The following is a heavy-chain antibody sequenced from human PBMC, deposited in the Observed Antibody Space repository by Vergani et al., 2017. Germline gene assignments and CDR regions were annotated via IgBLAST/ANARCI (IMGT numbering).Heavy chain of an antibody. CDR2: INAYNGNT. D-gene: IGHD6-19*01. Sequence: QVQLVQSGSELKKPGASVKVSCKASGYTLSRYSIYWVRQAPGQGLEWMGWINAYNGNTNYAQKLQGRVTMTTDTSTSTAYMELRSLRSDDTAVYYCAREQWLPIDYLDYWGQGTLVTVSS. J-gene: IGHJ4*02. CDR1: GYTLSRYS. V-gene: IGHV1-18*04. CDR3: AREQWLPIDYLDY.